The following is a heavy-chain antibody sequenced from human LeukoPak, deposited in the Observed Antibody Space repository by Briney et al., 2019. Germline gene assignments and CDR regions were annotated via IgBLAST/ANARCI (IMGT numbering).Heavy chain of an antibody. V-gene: IGHV4-59*01. CDR3: ARSRGWLRAFDY. CDR2: IYYSGST. D-gene: IGHD5-12*01. Sequence: SETLSLTCTVSGGSISSYYWSWIRQPPGKGLEWIGYIYYSGSTNYNPSLKSRVTISVDTSKNQFSLKLSPVTAADTAVYYCARSRGWLRAFDYWGQGTLVTVSS. CDR1: GGSISSYY. J-gene: IGHJ4*02.